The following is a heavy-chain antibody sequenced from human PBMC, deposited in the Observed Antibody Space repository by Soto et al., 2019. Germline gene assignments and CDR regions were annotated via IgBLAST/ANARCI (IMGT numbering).Heavy chain of an antibody. J-gene: IGHJ4*02. Sequence: QLQLQDSGSGLVKPSQTLSLSCAVSGGSISSGGYSWTWIRQPPGKGLEWIGYIYHSGSTYYNPSLKSRVTISVDRSKNQFSLKLSSVTAADTAVYYCARGPPIGRWGQGTLVTVSS. CDR1: GGSISSGGYS. V-gene: IGHV4-30-2*01. CDR2: IYHSGST. CDR3: ARGPPIGR. D-gene: IGHD2-15*01.